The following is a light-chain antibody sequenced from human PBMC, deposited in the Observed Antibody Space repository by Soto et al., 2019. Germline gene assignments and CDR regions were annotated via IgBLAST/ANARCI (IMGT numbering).Light chain of an antibody. CDR1: QSVASY. CDR3: QHRADWPRVS. Sequence: EIVLTQSPDTMSLSPGDPATLSSRASQSVASYLAWYQQKPGQPPSLLLYHASNRATGIPARFSGSGCGTHFTRTICSREPDDFADYYCQHRADWPRVSFGQETKVEVK. V-gene: IGKV3-11*01. CDR2: HAS. J-gene: IGKJ2*01.